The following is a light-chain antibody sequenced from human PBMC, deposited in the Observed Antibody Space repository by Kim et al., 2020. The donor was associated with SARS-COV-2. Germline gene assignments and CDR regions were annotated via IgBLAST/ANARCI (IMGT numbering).Light chain of an antibody. CDR3: AAWDDSLSGYV. Sequence: GQRVPISCSGSSSNIGSNYVYWYQQLPGTATKLLIYRNNQRPSGVPDRFSGSKSGTSASLAISGLRSEDEADYYCAAWDDSLSGYVFGTGTKVTVL. CDR1: SSNIGSNY. V-gene: IGLV1-47*01. CDR2: RNN. J-gene: IGLJ1*01.